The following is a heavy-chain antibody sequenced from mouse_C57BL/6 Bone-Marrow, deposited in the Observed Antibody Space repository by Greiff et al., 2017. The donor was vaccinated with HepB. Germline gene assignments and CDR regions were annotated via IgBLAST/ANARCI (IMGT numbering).Heavy chain of an antibody. J-gene: IGHJ2*01. D-gene: IGHD1-1*01. Sequence: EVKLQESGGGLVQPGGSLSLSCAASGFTFTDYYMSWVRQPPGKALEWLGFIRNKANGYTTEYSASVKGRFTISRDNSQSILYLQMNALRAEDSATYYCARYAYGSLDYWGQGPTLTVSS. CDR1: GFTFTDYY. V-gene: IGHV7-3*01. CDR2: IRNKANGYTT. CDR3: ARYAYGSLDY.